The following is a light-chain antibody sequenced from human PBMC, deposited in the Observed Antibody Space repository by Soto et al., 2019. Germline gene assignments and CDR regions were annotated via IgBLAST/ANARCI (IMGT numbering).Light chain of an antibody. J-gene: IGKJ1*01. V-gene: IGKV1-5*01. CDR2: SAS. CDR1: QTIRTL. Sequence: DIQMTQSPSTLSASVGDRVTITCRASQTIRTLLAWYQQKPGKAPKLLIYSASTLESGVLSRFSGSGSGTEFTLTINSLQPDDFVTHYCQQYATFQWTFGQGTKVDIK. CDR3: QQYATFQWT.